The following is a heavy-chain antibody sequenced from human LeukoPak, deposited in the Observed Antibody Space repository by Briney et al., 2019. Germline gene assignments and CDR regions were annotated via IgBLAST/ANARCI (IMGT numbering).Heavy chain of an antibody. V-gene: IGHV1-69*04. CDR2: INPNFGIA. J-gene: IGHJ5*02. Sequence: ASVKVSCKASGGTFSSYAINWVRQAPGQGLEWMGRINPNFGIANYAQKFQGRVTITADKSTSTAYMELRSLRSEDTAVYYCARDVDIIVVVAASEKGHNWFDTCGQGNLVTASS. CDR1: GGTFSSYA. D-gene: IGHD2-15*01. CDR3: ARDVDIIVVVAASEKGHNWFDT.